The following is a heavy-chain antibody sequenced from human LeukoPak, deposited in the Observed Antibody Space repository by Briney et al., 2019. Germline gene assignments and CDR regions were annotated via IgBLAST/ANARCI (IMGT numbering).Heavy chain of an antibody. J-gene: IGHJ4*02. CDR1: GLTFSSYW. CDR3: ARWYYASGSYYLDY. CDR2: IKPDGGER. Sequence: GGSLRLSCAAPGLTFSSYWMTWVRQAPGKGLEWVANIKPDGGERSYVDSVRGRFTISRDNAENSLYLQMNSLRAEDTAVYYCARWYYASGSYYLDYWGQGTLVTVSS. D-gene: IGHD3-10*01. V-gene: IGHV3-7*02.